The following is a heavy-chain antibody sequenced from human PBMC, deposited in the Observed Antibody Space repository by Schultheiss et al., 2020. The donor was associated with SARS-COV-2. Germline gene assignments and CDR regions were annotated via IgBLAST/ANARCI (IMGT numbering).Heavy chain of an antibody. Sequence: GGSLRLSCAASGFTFDDYAMHWVRQAPGKGLEWVSSITSTGSYIRYADSVKGRFTISRDNSKNTLYLQMNSLKTEDTAVYYCTTATYYYDSSGYYIPEIDYWGQGTLVTVSS. D-gene: IGHD3-22*01. J-gene: IGHJ4*02. CDR1: GFTFDDYA. CDR2: ITSTGSYI. V-gene: IGHV3-43*01. CDR3: TTATYYYDSSGYYIPEIDY.